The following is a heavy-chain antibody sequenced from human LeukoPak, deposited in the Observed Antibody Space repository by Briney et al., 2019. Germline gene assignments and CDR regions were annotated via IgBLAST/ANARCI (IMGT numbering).Heavy chain of an antibody. Sequence: SETLSLTCIVSGGSLSNYYWSWIRQPPGKGLEWMGHIYYSGSINYNPSLKSRVTISVDMSKNQFSLQLSSVTDADTAVYYCARQSRDGDYIAKLFNYWGQGTLVTVSS. J-gene: IGHJ4*02. V-gene: IGHV4-59*08. D-gene: IGHD4-17*01. CDR2: IYYSGSI. CDR3: ARQSRDGDYIAKLFNY. CDR1: GGSLSNYY.